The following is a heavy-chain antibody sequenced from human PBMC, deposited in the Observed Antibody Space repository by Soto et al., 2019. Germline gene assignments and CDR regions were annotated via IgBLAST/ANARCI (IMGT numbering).Heavy chain of an antibody. CDR1: GFTFSSYS. V-gene: IGHV3-48*01. CDR3: AREYDILNWFDP. CDR2: ISSSSSTI. Sequence: EVQLVESGGGLVQPGGSLRLSCAASGFTFSSYSMNWVRQAPGKGLEWGSYISSSSSTIYYADSVKGRFTISRDNAKNSLYLQMNSLRAEDTAVYYCAREYDILNWFDPWGQGTLVTVSS. J-gene: IGHJ5*02. D-gene: IGHD3-9*01.